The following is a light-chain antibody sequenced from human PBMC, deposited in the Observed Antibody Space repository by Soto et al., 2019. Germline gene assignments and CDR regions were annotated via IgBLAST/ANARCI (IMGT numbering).Light chain of an antibody. J-gene: IGKJ1*01. CDR3: QHYGSSPTWT. CDR2: GAS. CDR1: QSVSSSY. V-gene: IGKV3-20*01. Sequence: EIVLTQSPGTLSLSPGERATLSCRASQSVSSSYLAWYQQKPGQAPRLLIYGASSRANGIPDRFSGSGSGTDFTLPISRLEPEDFAVYYCQHYGSSPTWTFGQGTKVELK.